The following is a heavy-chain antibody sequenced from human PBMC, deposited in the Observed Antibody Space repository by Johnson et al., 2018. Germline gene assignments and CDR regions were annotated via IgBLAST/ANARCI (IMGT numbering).Heavy chain of an antibody. J-gene: IGHJ3*02. D-gene: IGHD6-19*01. CDR2: ISSSSSYI. Sequence: EVQLVETGGGLVKPGGSLRLSCAASGFTFSSYSMNWVRQAPGKGLEWVSSISSSSSYIYYADSVKGRFTISRDNAKNSLYLQMNSLRAEATAVYYCARHLGSSGWLGAFDIWGQGTMVTVSS. V-gene: IGHV3-21*01. CDR3: ARHLGSSGWLGAFDI. CDR1: GFTFSSYS.